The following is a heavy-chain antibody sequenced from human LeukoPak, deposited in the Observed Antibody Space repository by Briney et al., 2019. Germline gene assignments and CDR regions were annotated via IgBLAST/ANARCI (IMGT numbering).Heavy chain of an antibody. V-gene: IGHV1-8*01. J-gene: IGHJ6*03. CDR3: ATDSSGYSPKEYYYYYYMVV. Sequence: ASVKVSCKASGYTFTSYDINWVRQATGQGLEWMGWMNPNSGNTGYAQKFRGRVTITTDESTSTAYMELSSLRSEDTAVYYCATDSSGYSPKEYYYYYYMVVWGKGTTVTVSS. D-gene: IGHD3-22*01. CDR2: MNPNSGNT. CDR1: GYTFTSYD.